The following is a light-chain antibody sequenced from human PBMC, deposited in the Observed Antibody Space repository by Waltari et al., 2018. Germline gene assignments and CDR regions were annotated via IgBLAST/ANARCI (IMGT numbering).Light chain of an antibody. Sequence: QSALTQPRSVSGSPGQSVTISCTGTGSDVGAYMYVSWYQHRPGEAPKVMIYDVTYRPSGVPDRFSGSKSGNKASLTISGLQAEDEADYSCCSYADGNTYVLGTGTKVTVL. J-gene: IGLJ1*01. CDR2: DVT. CDR3: CSYADGNTYV. CDR1: GSDVGAYMY. V-gene: IGLV2-11*01.